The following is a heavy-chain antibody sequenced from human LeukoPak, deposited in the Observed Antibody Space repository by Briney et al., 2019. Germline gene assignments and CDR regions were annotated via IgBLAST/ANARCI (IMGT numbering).Heavy chain of an antibody. CDR3: ARDPLQLKPGVEKPPVAGTTGWVDY. Sequence: PSETLSLTCTVSGGSISSSSYYWGWIRQPPGKGLEWIGSIYYSGSTYYNPSLKSRVTISVDTSKNQFSLKLSSVTAADTAVYYCARDPLQLKPGVEKPPVAGTTGWVDYWGQGTLVTVSS. V-gene: IGHV4-39*07. CDR1: GGSISSSSYY. J-gene: IGHJ4*02. CDR2: IYYSGST. D-gene: IGHD6-19*01.